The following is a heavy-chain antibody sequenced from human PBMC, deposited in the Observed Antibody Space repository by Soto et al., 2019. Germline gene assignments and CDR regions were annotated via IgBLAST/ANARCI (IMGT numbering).Heavy chain of an antibody. J-gene: IGHJ4*02. D-gene: IGHD6-13*01. V-gene: IGHV4-31*03. CDR2: IDDSGST. CDR3: ARMGGSWYFDY. Sequence: QVQLQESGPGLVKPSQTLALTCNFSGASISGGGDYWSWIRQHPGKGLGWIGYIDDSGSTYYNPSLTSRVTISVDTSQNQFSLKLNSVTAADTAVYFCARMGGSWYFDYWGQGALVTVSS. CDR1: GASISGGGDY.